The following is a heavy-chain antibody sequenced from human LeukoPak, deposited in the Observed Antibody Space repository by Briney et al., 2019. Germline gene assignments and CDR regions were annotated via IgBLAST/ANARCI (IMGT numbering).Heavy chain of an antibody. CDR3: ARNRGGSSTGAFDI. CDR2: INPNSGGT. Sequence: ASVKVSCKASGYTFTGYYMHWVRQAPGQGLEWMGWINPNSGGTNYAQKFQGRVTMTRDTSISTAYMELSRLRSDDTAVYYCARNRGGSSTGAFDIWGQGTMVTVSS. D-gene: IGHD1-26*01. J-gene: IGHJ3*02. CDR1: GYTFTGYY. V-gene: IGHV1-2*02.